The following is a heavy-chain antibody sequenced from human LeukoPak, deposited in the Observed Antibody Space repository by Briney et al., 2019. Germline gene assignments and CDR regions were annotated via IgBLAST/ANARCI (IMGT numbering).Heavy chain of an antibody. CDR3: ARDPTWGSRRRENY. Sequence: AASVKVSCKASGDTFSSYAISWVRQAPGQGLEWMGGIIPNFGTANYAQKFQGRVTITADESTSTAYMGLSSLRSEDTAVYYCARDPTWGSRRRENYWGQGTLVTVSS. J-gene: IGHJ4*02. D-gene: IGHD3-16*01. CDR1: GDTFSSYA. V-gene: IGHV1-69*13. CDR2: IIPNFGTA.